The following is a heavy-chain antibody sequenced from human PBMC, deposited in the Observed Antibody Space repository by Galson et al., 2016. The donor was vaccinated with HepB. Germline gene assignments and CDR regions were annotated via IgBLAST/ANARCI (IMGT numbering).Heavy chain of an antibody. D-gene: IGHD3-3*01. Sequence: SETLSLTCTVSGGSVDSGSYYWTWIRQPPGKGLEWIGYVYSSGSTNYNPSLKSRVIISLDTSKNQFSLRLTSVTAADTAVYYCARERKIFGVVSRHDHYYGMDVRGQGTTVTVSS. CDR3: ARERKIFGVVSRHDHYYGMDV. CDR2: VYSSGST. J-gene: IGHJ6*02. CDR1: GGSVDSGSYY. V-gene: IGHV4-61*01.